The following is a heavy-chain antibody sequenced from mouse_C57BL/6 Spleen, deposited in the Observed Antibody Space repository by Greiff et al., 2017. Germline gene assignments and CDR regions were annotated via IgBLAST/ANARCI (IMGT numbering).Heavy chain of an antibody. CDR1: GYTFTDYE. CDR3: TRGGYGNYARFAY. V-gene: IGHV1-15*01. Sequence: VQLQQSGAELVRPGASVTLSCKASGYTFTDYEMHWVKQTPVHGLEWIGAIDPETGGTAYNQKFKGKAILTADKSSSTAYMELRSLTSEDSAVYYCTRGGYGNYARFAYWGQGTLVTVSA. CDR2: IDPETGGT. D-gene: IGHD2-10*02. J-gene: IGHJ3*01.